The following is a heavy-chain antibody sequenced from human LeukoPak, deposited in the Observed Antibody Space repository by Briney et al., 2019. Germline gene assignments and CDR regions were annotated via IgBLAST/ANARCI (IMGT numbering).Heavy chain of an antibody. D-gene: IGHD6-19*01. CDR2: SSSYNAET. CDR1: VYTFTRYG. Sequence: ASVKVSCKSSVYTFTRYGLYWVRQAPVQGLEWMGWSSSYNAETNYARKFQGRVTMTTDTSTTTAYMELTSLTSDDTALYYCAREGDSAGWYRPAFRLLDYWGQGTMVTVSS. CDR3: AREGDSAGWYRPAFRLLDY. V-gene: IGHV1-18*01. J-gene: IGHJ4*02.